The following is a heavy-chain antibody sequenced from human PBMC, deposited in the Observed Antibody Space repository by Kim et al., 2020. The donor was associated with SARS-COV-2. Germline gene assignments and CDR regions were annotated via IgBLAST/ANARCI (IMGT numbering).Heavy chain of an antibody. V-gene: IGHV4-34*01. Sequence: KSRVTISVDTSKNQFSLKLSSVTAADTAVYYCARSYYDSSGYYLSAFDYWGQGTLVTVSS. CDR3: ARSYYDSSGYYLSAFDY. J-gene: IGHJ4*02. D-gene: IGHD3-22*01.